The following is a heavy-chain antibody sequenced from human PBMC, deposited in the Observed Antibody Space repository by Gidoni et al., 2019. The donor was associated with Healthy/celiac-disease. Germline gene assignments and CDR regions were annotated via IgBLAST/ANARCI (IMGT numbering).Heavy chain of an antibody. Sequence: QVQPVQSGAEVKTPGASLKVSCRASGYTFTTYYMHSLRQAPGQGLEWMGVINPSGGRTNYAQKFQGRVTLTRETSTSTVYMELSSLRSEDTAVYYCARTITTINYYFEFWGQGTLVTVSS. CDR2: INPSGGRT. CDR3: ARTITTINYYFEF. V-gene: IGHV1-46*01. CDR1: GYTFTTYY. D-gene: IGHD4-4*01. J-gene: IGHJ4*02.